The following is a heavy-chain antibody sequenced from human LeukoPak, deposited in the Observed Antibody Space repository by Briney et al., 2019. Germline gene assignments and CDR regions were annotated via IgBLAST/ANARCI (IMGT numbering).Heavy chain of an antibody. Sequence: PGGSLRLSCTTSGFACDEFAMSWVRQPAGKGLEWVGFIRRRAYGGAAEYAASVKGRFIISRDDSKGIAYLQMNSLKTEDTAVYYCSRNGLVDFDYWGQGSRVIVSP. CDR2: IRRRAYGGAA. V-gene: IGHV3-49*04. J-gene: IGHJ4*02. CDR3: SRNGLVDFDY. CDR1: GFACDEFA.